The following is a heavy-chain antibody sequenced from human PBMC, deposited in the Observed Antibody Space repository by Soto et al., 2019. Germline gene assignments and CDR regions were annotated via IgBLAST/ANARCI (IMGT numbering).Heavy chain of an antibody. CDR1: GFTFSSYS. CDR2: ISSSSSYI. D-gene: IGHD2-8*01. J-gene: IGHJ6*02. CDR3: ARDQRSSCTNGVCYDFYYGMDV. V-gene: IGHV3-21*01. Sequence: GGSLRLSCAASGFTFSSYSMNWVRQAPGKGLEWVSSISSSSSYIYYADSVKGRFTISRDNAKNSLYLQMNSLRAEDTAVYYCARDQRSSCTNGVCYDFYYGMDVWGQGTTVTVSS.